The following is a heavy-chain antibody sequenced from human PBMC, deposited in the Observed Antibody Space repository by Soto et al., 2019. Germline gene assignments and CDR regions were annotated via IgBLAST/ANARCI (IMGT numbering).Heavy chain of an antibody. CDR3: AGESAYGGNPLAFLY. CDR2: IIPVFNTP. J-gene: IGHJ4*02. Sequence: QVQLVQSGAEVKRPGSSVRVSCKASEDTFSSYAISWVRQAPGQGLDWMGGIIPVFNTPNYAKKFQGRVTITADESTSTAYMELSRLRSDDTAMYYCAGESAYGGNPLAFLYWGQGTLVTVSS. V-gene: IGHV1-69*01. D-gene: IGHD1-26*01. CDR1: EDTFSSYA.